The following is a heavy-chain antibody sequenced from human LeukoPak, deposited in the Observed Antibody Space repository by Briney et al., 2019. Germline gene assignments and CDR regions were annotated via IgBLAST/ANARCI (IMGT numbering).Heavy chain of an antibody. CDR3: ARLGGQWPDSSDDY. J-gene: IGHJ4*02. V-gene: IGHV1-69*06. D-gene: IGHD6-19*01. CDR1: GGTFSSYA. Sequence: GASVKVSCKASGGTFSSYAISWVRQAPGQGLEWMGGIIPIFGTANYAQKSQGRVTITADKSTSTAYMELSSLRSEDTAVYYCARLGGQWPDSSDDYWGQGTLVTVSS. CDR2: IIPIFGTA.